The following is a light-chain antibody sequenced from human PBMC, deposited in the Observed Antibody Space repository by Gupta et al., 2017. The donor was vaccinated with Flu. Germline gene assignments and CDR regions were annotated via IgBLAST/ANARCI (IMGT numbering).Light chain of an antibody. Sequence: TSSDFGSYNYVSWYQQHPGKAPKVIVYDVTYRPSGVSNRFSGSKSGNTASLTISRLQAEDEADYYCSSYTNNTSRVFGGGTKLTVL. CDR3: SSYTNNTSRV. CDR1: SSDFGSYNY. CDR2: DVT. V-gene: IGLV2-14*03. J-gene: IGLJ2*01.